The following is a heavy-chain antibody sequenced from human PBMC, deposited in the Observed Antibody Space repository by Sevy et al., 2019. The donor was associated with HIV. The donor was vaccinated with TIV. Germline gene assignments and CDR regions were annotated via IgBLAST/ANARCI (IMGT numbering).Heavy chain of an antibody. V-gene: IGHV3-30*18. J-gene: IGHJ4*02. CDR1: GFTFSSYG. CDR3: AKDPREAKPRWGVCEEYYFDY. CDR2: ISYDGSNK. Sequence: GGSLRLSCAASGFTFSSYGMHWVRQAPGKGLEWVAVISYDGSNKYYADSVKGRFTISRDNSKNTLYLQMNSLRAEDTAVYFCAKDPREAKPRWGVCEEYYFDYWGQGTLVTVSS. D-gene: IGHD3-16*01.